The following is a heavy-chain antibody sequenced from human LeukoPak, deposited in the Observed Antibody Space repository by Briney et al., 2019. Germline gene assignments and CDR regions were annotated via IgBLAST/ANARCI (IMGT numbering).Heavy chain of an antibody. V-gene: IGHV4-59*01. CDR1: GGSISSYY. J-gene: IGHJ4*02. CDR2: IYYSGST. CDR3: ARLSGTRYYFDY. Sequence: SETLSLTCTVPGGSISSYYWSWIRQPPGKGLEWIGYIYYSGSTNYNPSLKSRVTISVDTSKNQFSLKLSSVTAADTAVYYCARLSGTRYYFDYWGQGTLVTVSS. D-gene: IGHD1-7*01.